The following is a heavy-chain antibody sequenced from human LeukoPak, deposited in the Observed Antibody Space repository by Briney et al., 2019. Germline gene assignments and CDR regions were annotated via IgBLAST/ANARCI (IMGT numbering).Heavy chain of an antibody. D-gene: IGHD1-7*01. Sequence: PGGSLRLSCAASGFTFSSYAMSWVRQAPGKGLEWVSAISGSGGSTYYADSVKGQFTISRDNSKNTLYLQMNSLRAEDTAVYYCAKRRGLELLYYYYMDVWGKGTTVTVSS. J-gene: IGHJ6*03. CDR3: AKRRGLELLYYYYMDV. V-gene: IGHV3-23*01. CDR2: ISGSGGST. CDR1: GFTFSSYA.